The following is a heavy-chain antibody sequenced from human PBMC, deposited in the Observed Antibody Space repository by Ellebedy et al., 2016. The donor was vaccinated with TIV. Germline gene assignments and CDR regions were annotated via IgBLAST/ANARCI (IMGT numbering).Heavy chain of an antibody. J-gene: IGHJ3*02. Sequence: PGGSLRLSCAVSGFSISDSYMGWIRQAPGKGLEWISYISSGGSVIYYADSVRGRFTISRDNTKNSLYLQMNSLRGEDTAVYYCATARGDQGAFEIWGQGTMVTVSS. CDR1: GFSISDSY. CDR3: ATARGDQGAFEI. V-gene: IGHV3-11*01. CDR2: ISSGGSVI.